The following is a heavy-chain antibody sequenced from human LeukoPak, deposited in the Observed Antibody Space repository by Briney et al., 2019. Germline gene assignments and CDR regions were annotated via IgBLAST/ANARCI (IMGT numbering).Heavy chain of an antibody. J-gene: IGHJ5*02. V-gene: IGHV1-8*01. CDR3: AGAIFGVAWFDP. Sequence: ASVKVSCKASGYTFSTYDLIWVRQATGQGLEWMGWMNPNSGNTGYAQKFQGRVTMTRNTSISTAYMELSSLRSEDTAVYYCAGAIFGVAWFDPWGQGTLVTVSS. CDR1: GYTFSTYD. D-gene: IGHD3-3*02. CDR2: MNPNSGNT.